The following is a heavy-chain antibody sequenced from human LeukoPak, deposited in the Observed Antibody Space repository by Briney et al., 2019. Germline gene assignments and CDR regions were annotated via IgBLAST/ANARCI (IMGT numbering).Heavy chain of an antibody. J-gene: IGHJ4*02. CDR3: ARASLTYYDFWSGYGDY. V-gene: IGHV1-2*02. Sequence: GASVKVSCKASGYTFIDYYMHWVRQAPGQGLEWMGWINPNSGDTNYAQKFQGRLTMTRDTSISTAYMELNRLTSDDTAAYFCARASLTYYDFWSGYGDYWGQGTLVTVSS. D-gene: IGHD3-3*01. CDR2: INPNSGDT. CDR1: GYTFIDYY.